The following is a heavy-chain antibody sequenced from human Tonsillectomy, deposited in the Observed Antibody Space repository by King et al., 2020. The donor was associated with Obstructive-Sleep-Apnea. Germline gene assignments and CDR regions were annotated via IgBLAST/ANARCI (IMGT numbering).Heavy chain of an antibody. CDR1: GGTFSTFT. V-gene: IGHV1-69*01. J-gene: IGHJ6*02. CDR3: ANDGAYYGSANQSVLSYYVMDV. D-gene: IGHD3-10*01. Sequence: VQLVESGAELNKPGSSVKLSCKASGGTFSTFTINWVRQAPGQGLEWMGGISPVFATPNYAQTFQGRFTITTDESTKTAYMELSSLTSEDTAMYYCANDGAYYGSANQSVLSYYVMDVWGQGPTVTVSS. CDR2: ISPVFATP.